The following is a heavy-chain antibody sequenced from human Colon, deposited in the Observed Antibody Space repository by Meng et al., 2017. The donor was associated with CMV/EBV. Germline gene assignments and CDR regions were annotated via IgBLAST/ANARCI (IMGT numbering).Heavy chain of an antibody. D-gene: IGHD3-22*01. CDR1: FGSLR. CDR2: INSDETKK. J-gene: IGHJ4*02. Sequence: FGSLRMHWVRRPPGKGLAWVSRINSDETKKDYADSVKGRFTISRDTANNRLYLEMNSLRAEDTAMYYCARGGPYDSSGYYSPYFDKWGQGALVTVSS. CDR3: ARGGPYDSSGYYSPYFDK. V-gene: IGHV3-74*01.